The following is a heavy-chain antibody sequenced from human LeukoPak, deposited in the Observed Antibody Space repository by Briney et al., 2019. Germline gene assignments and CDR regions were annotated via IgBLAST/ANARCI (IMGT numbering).Heavy chain of an antibody. Sequence: SETLSLTCAVSGGSISRSNWWSWVRQPPGKGLEWIGEIYHSGSTNYNPSLKSRVTISVDKSKNQFSLKLSSVTAADTAVYYCARDGVRNWNLPDYYYYMDAWGKGTTVTISS. V-gene: IGHV4-4*02. CDR3: ARDGVRNWNLPDYYYYMDA. CDR1: GGSISRSNW. J-gene: IGHJ6*03. D-gene: IGHD1-1*01. CDR2: IYHSGST.